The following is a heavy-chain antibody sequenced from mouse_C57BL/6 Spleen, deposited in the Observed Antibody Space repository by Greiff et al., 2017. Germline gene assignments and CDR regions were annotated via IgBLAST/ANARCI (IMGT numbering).Heavy chain of an antibody. CDR2: IYPRSGNT. V-gene: IGHV1-81*01. Sequence: QVQLQQSGAELARPGASVKLSCKASGYTFTSYGISWVKQRTGQGLEWIGEIYPRSGNTYYNEKFKGKATLTADKSSSTAYMELRSLTSEDSAVYFWAKGGSESCWGQGTLVTVSA. CDR3: AKGGSESC. J-gene: IGHJ3*01. CDR1: GYTFTSYG.